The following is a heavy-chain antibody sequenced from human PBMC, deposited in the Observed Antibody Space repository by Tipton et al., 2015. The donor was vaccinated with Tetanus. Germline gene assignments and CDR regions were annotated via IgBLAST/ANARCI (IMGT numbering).Heavy chain of an antibody. CDR2: ITPIFGTT. Sequence: QSGAEVKKPGSSVKVSCKASGGTFTNYALSWVRQPPGQGLEWVGGITPIFGTTNSAPKFQGRVTITADESTNTAYMELSSLRSDDTAVFYCARQRLSGYFDLWGRGTLVTVSS. V-gene: IGHV1-69*01. CDR3: ARQRLSGYFDL. D-gene: IGHD6-25*01. CDR1: GGTFTNYA. J-gene: IGHJ2*01.